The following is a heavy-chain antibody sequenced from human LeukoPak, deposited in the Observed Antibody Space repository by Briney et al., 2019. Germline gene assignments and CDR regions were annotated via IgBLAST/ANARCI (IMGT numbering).Heavy chain of an antibody. CDR3: ARDEGTYGMDV. V-gene: IGHV3-74*01. D-gene: IGHD1-1*01. J-gene: IGHJ6*02. CDR1: GFTFSSYR. CDR2: INRDGSTT. Sequence: QPGGFLRLSCAASGFTFSSYRMHWVRQTPGEGLVWVSRINRDGSTTNYADSVKGRFTISRDNAKNTLYLQMNSLRAEDAAVYYCARDEGTYGMDVWGQGTTVTVSS.